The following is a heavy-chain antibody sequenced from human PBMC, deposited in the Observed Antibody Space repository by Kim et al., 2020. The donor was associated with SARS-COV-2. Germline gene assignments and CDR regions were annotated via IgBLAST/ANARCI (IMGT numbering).Heavy chain of an antibody. CDR1: GFTFSSYA. Sequence: GGSLRLSCAASGFTFSSYAMSWVRQAPGKGLEWVSVIYSGGSSTYYADSVKGRFNISRDNSKNTLYLQMNSLRAEDTAVYYCAKVKYYYGSGSTYDYWG. D-gene: IGHD3-10*01. J-gene: IGHJ4*01. CDR2: IYSGGSST. V-gene: IGHV3-23*03. CDR3: AKVKYYYGSGSTYDY.